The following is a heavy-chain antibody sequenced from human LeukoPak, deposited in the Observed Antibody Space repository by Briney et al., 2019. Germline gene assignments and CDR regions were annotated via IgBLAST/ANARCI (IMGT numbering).Heavy chain of an antibody. CDR2: IDNRGST. J-gene: IGHJ4*02. CDR3: ARDSHSGFQ. D-gene: IGHD3-10*01. CDR1: DGSFNFYF. V-gene: IGHV4-34*01. Sequence: SETLSLTCAVSDGSFNFYFWHWIRQPPGKGLDWIGEIDNRGSTQYNPSFRSRVTISVDTSRNQFSLELTSVTAADTAVYFCARDSHSGFQWGQGTLVTVSS.